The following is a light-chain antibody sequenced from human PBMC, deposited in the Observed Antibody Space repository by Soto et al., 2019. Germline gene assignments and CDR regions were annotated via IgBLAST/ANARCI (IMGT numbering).Light chain of an antibody. V-gene: IGLV2-14*01. CDR2: DVS. Sequence: QSVLTQPASVSGSPGQSITISCTGTSSDVGGSNYVSWYQQLPGKAPKLMIYDVSDRPSGVSNRFSGSKSGNTASLTISGLQAEDEADYYCSSYTSRSLYVSGTGTKVTVL. CDR1: SSDVGGSNY. CDR3: SSYTSRSLYV. J-gene: IGLJ1*01.